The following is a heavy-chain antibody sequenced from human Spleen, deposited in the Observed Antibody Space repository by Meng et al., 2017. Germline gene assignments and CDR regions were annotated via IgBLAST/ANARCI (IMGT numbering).Heavy chain of an antibody. CDR1: GFTFSSYE. J-gene: IGHJ4*02. CDR3: ARVGHYYGSGTY. CDR2: ISSSGSTI. Sequence: GGSLRLSCAASGFTFSSYEMNWVRQAPGKGLEWVSYISSSGSTIYYADSVKGRFTISRDNAKNSLYLQMNSLRAEDTAVYYCARVGHYYGSGTYWGQGTLVTVSS. V-gene: IGHV3-48*03. D-gene: IGHD3-10*01.